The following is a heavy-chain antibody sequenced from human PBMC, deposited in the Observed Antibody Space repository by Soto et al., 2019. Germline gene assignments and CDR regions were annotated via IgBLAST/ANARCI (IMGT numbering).Heavy chain of an antibody. CDR2: IYYSGST. V-gene: IGHV4-31*03. D-gene: IGHD1-20*01. J-gene: IGHJ4*02. CDR3: ARSRLYNWNYFDY. Sequence: SETLSLTCTVSGGSISSGGYYWSWIRQHPGKGLEWIGYIYYSGSTYYNPSLKSRVTISVDTSKNQFSLKLSSVTAADTAVYYCARSRLYNWNYFDYWGQGTLVTVSS. CDR1: GGSISSGGYY.